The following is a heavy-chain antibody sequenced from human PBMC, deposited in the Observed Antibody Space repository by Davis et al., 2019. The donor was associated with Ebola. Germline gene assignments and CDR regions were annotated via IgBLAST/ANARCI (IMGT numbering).Heavy chain of an antibody. D-gene: IGHD1-26*01. V-gene: IGHV3-73*01. J-gene: IGHJ4*02. Sequence: GGSLRLSCAASGFTFTGSAMHWVRQASGKGLGWVGRIRSKANSYATAYAASVKGRFTISRDDSKNTAYLQMNSLKTEDTAVYYCTQSGSRDYWGQGTLVTVSS. CDR2: IRSKANSYAT. CDR3: TQSGSRDY. CDR1: GFTFTGSA.